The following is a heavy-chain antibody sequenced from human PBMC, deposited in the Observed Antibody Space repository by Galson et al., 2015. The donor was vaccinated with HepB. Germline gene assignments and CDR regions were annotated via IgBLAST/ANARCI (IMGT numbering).Heavy chain of an antibody. Sequence: QSGAEVKKPGESLKISCKASGYRFTPYWIAWVRQMPGKGLEWMGIIYPGDSDTRYSPSFRGQVTISVDKSINTAYLQWSSLKASDTAIYYCARLSNTLVEVTRYFDSWGQGTLVTVSS. CDR1: GYRFTPYW. V-gene: IGHV5-51*03. J-gene: IGHJ4*02. CDR2: IYPGDSDT. CDR3: ARLSNTLVEVTRYFDS. D-gene: IGHD2/OR15-2a*01.